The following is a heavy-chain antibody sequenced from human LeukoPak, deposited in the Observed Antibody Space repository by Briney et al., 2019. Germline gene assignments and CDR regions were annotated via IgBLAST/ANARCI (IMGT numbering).Heavy chain of an antibody. CDR2: IKQDGSEK. V-gene: IGHV3-7*01. J-gene: IGHJ4*02. CDR3: AKGSDYYDSSGYSRLVDY. D-gene: IGHD3-22*01. Sequence: GGSLRLSCAASGFTFSSYWMSWVRQAPGKGLEWVANIKQDGSEKYYVDSVKGRFTISRDNAKNSLYLQMNSLRAEDTAVYYCAKGSDYYDSSGYSRLVDYWGQGTLVTVSS. CDR1: GFTFSSYW.